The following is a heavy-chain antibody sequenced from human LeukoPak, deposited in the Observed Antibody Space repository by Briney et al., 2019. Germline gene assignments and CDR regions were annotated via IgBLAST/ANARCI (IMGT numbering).Heavy chain of an antibody. CDR3: AREGLAAGWLVEVDYYYGMDV. J-gene: IGHJ6*02. CDR2: IWYDGSNK. Sequence: GGSLRLSCAASGFTFSSYGMHWVRQAPGKGLEWVAVIWYDGSNKYYADSVKGRFTISRDNSKNTLYLQMNSLRAEDTAVYYCAREGLAAGWLVEVDYYYGMDVWGQGTTVTVSS. D-gene: IGHD6-19*01. V-gene: IGHV3-33*01. CDR1: GFTFSSYG.